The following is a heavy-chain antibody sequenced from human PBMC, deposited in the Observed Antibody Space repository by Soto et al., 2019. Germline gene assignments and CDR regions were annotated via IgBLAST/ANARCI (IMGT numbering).Heavy chain of an antibody. V-gene: IGHV3-33*01. Sequence: GGSLRLSCVASGCTLSNYGMIWVRQAPGKGLEWVALIWYDGTTKYSADSVKGRFSISRDNSKNTLHLQVNILRAEDTAVYYCARDVGSFGSSRWFDTWGQGTLVTVSS. CDR3: ARDVGSFGSSRWFDT. D-gene: IGHD3-10*01. CDR2: IWYDGTTK. CDR1: GCTLSNYG. J-gene: IGHJ5*02.